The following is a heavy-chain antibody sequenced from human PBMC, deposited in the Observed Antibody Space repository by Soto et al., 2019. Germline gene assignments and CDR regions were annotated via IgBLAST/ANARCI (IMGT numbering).Heavy chain of an antibody. V-gene: IGHV1-18*01. CDR1: GYIFINYG. J-gene: IGHJ5*02. D-gene: IGHD2-2*01. CDR2: ISGYNGNT. CDR3: ARDEVPAANWLDR. Sequence: ASVKVSCKASGYIFINYGITWVRQAPGQGLEWMGWISGYNGNTKYADNLQGRVTMTTDTSTTTAYMELRSLRSDDTAVYYCARDEVPAANWLDRWGQGTLVPVS.